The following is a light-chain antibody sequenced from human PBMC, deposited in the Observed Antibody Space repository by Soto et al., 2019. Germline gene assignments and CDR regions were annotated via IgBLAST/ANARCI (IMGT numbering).Light chain of an antibody. Sequence: ALTQPASVSGSPGQSITISCTGTSSDVGGYNYVSWYQQHPGKAPKLMIYDVSYRPSGVSNRFSGSKSGNTASLTVSGLQAEDEADYYCSSYASSSTPYVFGTGTKVTVL. CDR1: SSDVGGYNY. CDR2: DVS. V-gene: IGLV2-14*03. J-gene: IGLJ1*01. CDR3: SSYASSSTPYV.